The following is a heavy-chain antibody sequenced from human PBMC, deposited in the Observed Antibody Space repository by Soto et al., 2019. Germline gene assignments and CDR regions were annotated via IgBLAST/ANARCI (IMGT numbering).Heavy chain of an antibody. CDR2: ISAYNANT. D-gene: IGHD1-26*01. CDR1: GYTFTSYG. J-gene: IGHJ6*04. Sequence: GASVKVSCKASGYTFTSYGISWVLQAPGQGLEWMGWISAYNANTNYAQKLQGRVTMTTDTSTSTAYMELRSLRSDDTAVYSCARDRELVGFRYYYGMDVWGKGTTVTVSS. CDR3: ARDRELVGFRYYYGMDV. V-gene: IGHV1-18*01.